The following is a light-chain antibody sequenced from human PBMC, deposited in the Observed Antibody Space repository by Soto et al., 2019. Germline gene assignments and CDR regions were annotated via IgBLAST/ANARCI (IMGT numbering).Light chain of an antibody. V-gene: IGKV1-5*03. CDR1: QNINRW. J-gene: IGKJ4*01. CDR2: KAS. Sequence: DIQMTQTPSTLSASVGDRVTITCRASQNINRWLAWYQQRPGKAPNLLIHKASTLEVGVSSRFSGSASGTEFTLTISSLQPDDFAVYFCLQYNVYPLSFGGGTKVDIK. CDR3: LQYNVYPLS.